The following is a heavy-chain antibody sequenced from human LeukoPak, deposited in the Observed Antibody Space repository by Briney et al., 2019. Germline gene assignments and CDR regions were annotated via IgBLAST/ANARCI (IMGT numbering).Heavy chain of an antibody. J-gene: IGHJ4*02. Sequence: SETLSLTCTVSGGSISDYSWSWIRQPPGKGLEWIGNIYYSGSANHNPSLKSRVTISRDTSKNQFSLKLTSVTTADTAVYYCLYGGNSGDWLYWGQGTLVTVSS. V-gene: IGHV4-59*01. CDR1: GGSISDYS. CDR3: LYGGNSGDWLY. D-gene: IGHD4-23*01. CDR2: IYYSGSA.